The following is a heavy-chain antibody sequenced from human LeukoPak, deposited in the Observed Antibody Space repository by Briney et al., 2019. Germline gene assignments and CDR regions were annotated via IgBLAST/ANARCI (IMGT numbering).Heavy chain of an antibody. J-gene: IGHJ4*02. D-gene: IGHD5-18*01. CDR3: ARQSRAMTGDY. CDR1: GFTFSSYA. CDR2: ISTSSSTI. V-gene: IGHV3-48*01. Sequence: GGSLRLSCAASGFTFSSYAMSWVRQAPGKGLEWVSYISTSSSTIYYADSVKGRFTISRDNAKNSLYLQMNSLRAEDTAVYYCARQSRAMTGDYWGQGTLVTVSS.